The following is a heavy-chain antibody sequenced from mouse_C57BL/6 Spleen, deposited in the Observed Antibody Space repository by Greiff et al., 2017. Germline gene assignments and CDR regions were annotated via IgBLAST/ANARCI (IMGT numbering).Heavy chain of an antibody. CDR3: ARHDGSYAMDY. J-gene: IGHJ4*01. Sequence: EVHLVESGGGLVQPGGSLKLSCAASGFTFSDYGMAWVRQAPRKGPEWVAFISNLAYSLYYADTVTGRFTLSRENAKNTLYLEVGSLRSEDTAMYYCARHDGSYAMDYWGQGTSVTVSS. V-gene: IGHV5-15*01. CDR1: GFTFSDYG. CDR2: ISNLAYSL. D-gene: IGHD2-3*01.